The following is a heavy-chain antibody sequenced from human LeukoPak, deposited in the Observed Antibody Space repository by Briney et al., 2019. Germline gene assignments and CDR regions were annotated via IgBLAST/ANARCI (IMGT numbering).Heavy chain of an antibody. Sequence: PGGSLRLSRAASGFTFSSYWMHWVRAAPGRGLEWGAVISYDGSNKYYADSVKGRFTISRDNSKDTLYLKMNSLRAEDTAVYYCARDRNGDYVYYFDYWGQGTLVTVSS. CDR1: GFTFSSYW. D-gene: IGHD4-17*01. CDR2: ISYDGSNK. CDR3: ARDRNGDYVYYFDY. V-gene: IGHV3-30-3*01. J-gene: IGHJ4*02.